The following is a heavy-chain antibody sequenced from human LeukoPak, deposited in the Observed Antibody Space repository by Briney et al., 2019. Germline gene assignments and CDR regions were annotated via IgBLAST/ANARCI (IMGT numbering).Heavy chain of an antibody. V-gene: IGHV3-23*01. CDR1: GFTFSSYA. CDR2: ISGSGGST. D-gene: IGHD2-15*01. Sequence: GGSLRLSCAASGFTFSSYAMSWVRQAPGKGLEWVSAISGSGGSTYYADSVKGRFTISRDNSKNTLYLQMNSLRAEDTVVYYCAKGGCSGGSCYLSLYFDYWGQGTLVTVSS. CDR3: AKGGCSGGSCYLSLYFDY. J-gene: IGHJ4*02.